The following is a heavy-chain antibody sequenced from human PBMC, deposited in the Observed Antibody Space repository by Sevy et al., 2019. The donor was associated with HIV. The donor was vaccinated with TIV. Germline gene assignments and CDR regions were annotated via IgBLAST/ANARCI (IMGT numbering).Heavy chain of an antibody. CDR3: VANCGFTRFDY. D-gene: IGHD7-27*01. CDR2: MNYSGDT. CDR1: GDSISGSSYY. Sequence: SETLSLTCTVSGDSISGSSYYWGWIRQPPGKGLEWIGNMNYSGDTFYNPSLKNRVTISLDTYTNQFSLHLTSGTTADSAFYYCVANCGFTRFDYWGQGAPVTVSS. J-gene: IGHJ4*02. V-gene: IGHV4-39*03.